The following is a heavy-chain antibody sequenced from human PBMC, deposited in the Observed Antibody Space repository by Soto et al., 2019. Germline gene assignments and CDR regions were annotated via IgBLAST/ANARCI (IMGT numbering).Heavy chain of an antibody. J-gene: IGHJ4*02. D-gene: IGHD3-22*01. V-gene: IGHV1-2*02. CDR1: GYTFTGHD. CDR2: IKDNGGAT. Sequence: ASVKVSCKASGYTFTGHDLHWVRQGPGQSLEWIGWIKDNGGATKYARKFQGRATMTRDTSTSTAHLELKSLRSDDTAVYFCARVGSYFDGSSYPYWGQGTLVTVSS. CDR3: ARVGSYFDGSSYPY.